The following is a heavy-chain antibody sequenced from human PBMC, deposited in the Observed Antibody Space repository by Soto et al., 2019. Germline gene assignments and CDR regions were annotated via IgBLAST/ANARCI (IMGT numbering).Heavy chain of an antibody. CDR1: GFSLSTGGRG. CDR3: AHRGYGNYPRDNWFDP. J-gene: IGHJ5*02. CDR2: IYWNDDK. Sequence: QITLRESGPPLMKPTQTLTLTCSFSGFSLSTGGRGVGWIRQPPGKALEWLALIYWNDDKRYSPSLKNRLTITKDTSKNQVVLTLTNIDPVDTATYYCAHRGYGNYPRDNWFDPWGQGTLVTVSS. D-gene: IGHD4-17*01. V-gene: IGHV2-5*01.